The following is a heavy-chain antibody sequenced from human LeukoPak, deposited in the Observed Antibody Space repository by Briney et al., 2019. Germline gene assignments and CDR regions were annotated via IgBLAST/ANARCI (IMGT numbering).Heavy chain of an antibody. CDR1: GFTFSSYS. V-gene: IGHV3-21*01. CDR3: ARYKGGGYYSADAFDI. J-gene: IGHJ3*02. CDR2: ISSSSSYI. D-gene: IGHD3-22*01. Sequence: GGSLRLFCAASGFTFSSYSMNWVRHAPGKGLERVSSISSSSSYIYYADSVKGRFTISRDNAKNSLYLQMNSLRAEDTAVYYCARYKGGGYYSADAFDIWGQGSMVTVSS.